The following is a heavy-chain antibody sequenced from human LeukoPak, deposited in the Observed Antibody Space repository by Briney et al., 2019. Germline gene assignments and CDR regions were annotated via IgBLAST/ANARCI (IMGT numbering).Heavy chain of an antibody. CDR3: ARARITMIRGAPFDY. J-gene: IGHJ4*02. D-gene: IGHD3-10*01. CDR2: IKQDGSEK. CDR1: GIIFSSYW. Sequence: GGSLRLSCAASGIIFSSYWMNWVRQAPGKGLEWVANIKQDGSEKYYVDSVKGRFTISRDNAKNSLYLQMNSLRAEDTAVYYCARARITMIRGAPFDYWGQGTLVTVSS. V-gene: IGHV3-7*03.